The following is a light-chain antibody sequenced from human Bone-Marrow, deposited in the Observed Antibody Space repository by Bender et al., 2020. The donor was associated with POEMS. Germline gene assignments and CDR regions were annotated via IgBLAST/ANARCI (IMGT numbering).Light chain of an antibody. V-gene: IGLV1-44*01. J-gene: IGLJ3*02. CDR1: SSNMGAHA. CDR2: SSH. Sequence: QSVLTQPPSASGTPGQRVTISCSGGSSNMGAHAVNWYQHLPGTAPKLLIYSSHRRPSEVPDRFSGSRSGTSASLAISRLQSEDEADYYCAVWDDSLNGWVFGGGTNLAVL. CDR3: AVWDDSLNGWV.